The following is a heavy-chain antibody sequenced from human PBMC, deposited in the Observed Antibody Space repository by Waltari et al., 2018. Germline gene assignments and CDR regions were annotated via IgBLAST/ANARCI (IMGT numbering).Heavy chain of an antibody. V-gene: IGHV1-69*05. J-gene: IGHJ4*02. CDR1: GGTFSSYA. Sequence: QVQLVQSGAEVKKPGSSVTVSCKASGGTFSSYACSWVRRAPGQGLEWMGGIIPIFGTANYAQKFQGRVTITTDESTSTAYMELSSLRSEDTAVYYCAREFSGGYSGYIGWGQGTLVTVSS. D-gene: IGHD5-12*01. CDR2: IIPIFGTA. CDR3: AREFSGGYSGYIG.